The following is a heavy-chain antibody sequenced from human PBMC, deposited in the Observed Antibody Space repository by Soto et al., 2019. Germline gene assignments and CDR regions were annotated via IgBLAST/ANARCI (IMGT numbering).Heavy chain of an antibody. CDR2: VSGNSGSS. D-gene: IGHD2-15*01. Sequence: EVQLLESGGGLVQPGGSLTLSCAASGFTFNNYAMSWVRQAPGKGLEWVSVVSGNSGSSGYADSVKGRFTISRDNSKNTLYLQMNSMRDEDTAVYYCAKVIVVIAAAGDYFDYWGQGTLVTVSS. V-gene: IGHV3-23*01. CDR3: AKVIVVIAAAGDYFDY. CDR1: GFTFNNYA. J-gene: IGHJ4*02.